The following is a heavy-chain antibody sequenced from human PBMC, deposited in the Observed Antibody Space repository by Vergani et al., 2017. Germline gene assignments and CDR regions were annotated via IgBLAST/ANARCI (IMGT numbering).Heavy chain of an antibody. CDR2: IKQDGSEK. J-gene: IGHJ4*02. D-gene: IGHD2/OR15-2a*01. CDR3: TSRDNNRWN. CDR1: GFTFSSFW. V-gene: IGHV3-7*01. Sequence: EVQLVESGGGMVQPGGSLRLSCADSGFTFSSFWMSWIRQAPGKGLEWVANIKQDGSEKYYVDSVKGRFSISIDNAKNSLYLEMSSLRVEETAVYYCTSRDNNRWNWGQGTLVTVSS.